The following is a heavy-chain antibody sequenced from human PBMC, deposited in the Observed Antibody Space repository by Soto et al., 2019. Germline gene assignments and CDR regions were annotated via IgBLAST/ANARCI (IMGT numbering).Heavy chain of an antibody. CDR3: ARDKVSLVRGYYYYYGMDV. D-gene: IGHD6-13*01. Sequence: PSETLSLTCTVSGGSISSGDYYWSWIRQPPGKGLEWIGYIYYSGSTYYNPSLKSRVTISVDTSKNQFSLKLSSVTAADTAVYLCARDKVSLVRGYYYYYGMDVWGQGTTVTVSS. CDR1: GGSISSGDYY. J-gene: IGHJ6*02. V-gene: IGHV4-30-4*01. CDR2: IYYSGST.